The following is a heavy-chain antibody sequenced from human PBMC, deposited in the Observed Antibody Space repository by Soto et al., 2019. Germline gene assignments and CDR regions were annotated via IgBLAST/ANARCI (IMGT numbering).Heavy chain of an antibody. CDR3: ARGPPGYCSGGSCANWFDP. D-gene: IGHD2-15*01. V-gene: IGHV1-2*04. CDR1: GYTFIGYY. J-gene: IGHJ5*02. CDR2: INPNSGGT. Sequence: QVQLVQSGAEVKKPGASVKVSCKASGYTFIGYYMHWVRQAPGQGLEWMGWINPNSGGTNYAQKFQGWVTMTRDTSISTAYMELSRLRSDDTAVYYCARGPPGYCSGGSCANWFDPWGQGTLVTVSS.